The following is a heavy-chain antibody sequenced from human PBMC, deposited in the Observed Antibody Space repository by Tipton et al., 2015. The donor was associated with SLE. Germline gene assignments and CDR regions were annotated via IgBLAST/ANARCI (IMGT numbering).Heavy chain of an antibody. CDR1: GFIFNSYV. Sequence: SLRLSCAASGFIFNSYVMSWVRQAPGKGLEWVSAISGSGVTTYYAHSVKGRFTISRDNSKNTLYLQMNSLRAEDTAVYYCARAGSSSQYQYAMDVWGQGTMVTVSS. CDR3: ARAGSSSQYQYAMDV. D-gene: IGHD6-6*01. V-gene: IGHV3-23*01. J-gene: IGHJ3*01. CDR2: ISGSGVTT.